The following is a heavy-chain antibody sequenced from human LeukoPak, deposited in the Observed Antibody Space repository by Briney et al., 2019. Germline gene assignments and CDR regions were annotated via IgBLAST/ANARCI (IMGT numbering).Heavy chain of an antibody. D-gene: IGHD2-15*01. Sequence: GGSLRLSCAASGFILNLYAMSWVRQAPGKGLEWVSGITDNGANTYYAESVKGRFTISRDNSANTLYLRMHSLRAEDTAVYYCVRDFYCSGGSCPLFDNWGQGTLVTVSS. J-gene: IGHJ4*02. CDR3: VRDFYCSGGSCPLFDN. CDR2: ITDNGANT. CDR1: GFILNLYA. V-gene: IGHV3-23*01.